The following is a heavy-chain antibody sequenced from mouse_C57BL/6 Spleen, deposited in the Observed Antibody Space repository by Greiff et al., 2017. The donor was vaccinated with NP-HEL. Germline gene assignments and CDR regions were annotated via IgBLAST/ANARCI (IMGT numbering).Heavy chain of an antibody. Sequence: VQLQQSGPELVKPGASVKISCKASGYAFSSSWMNWVKQRPGKGLEWIGRIYPGDGDTNYNGKFKGKATLTADKSSSTAYMQLSSLTSEDSAVYFCAIPLYYYGTPDYWGQGTTLTVSS. CDR2: IYPGDGDT. J-gene: IGHJ2*01. CDR3: AIPLYYYGTPDY. CDR1: GYAFSSSW. V-gene: IGHV1-82*01. D-gene: IGHD1-1*01.